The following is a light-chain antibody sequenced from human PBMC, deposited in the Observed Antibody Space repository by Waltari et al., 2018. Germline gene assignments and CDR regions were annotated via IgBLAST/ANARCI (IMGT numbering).Light chain of an antibody. CDR3: QSYDTSLSVV. CDR1: GSNIGAGPG. V-gene: IGLV1-40*01. Sequence: QSVLPQPPPVSGAPGQRVTIACTGSGSNIGAGPGVHWYQQLPRAAPKLLIYGSSTRPLGVPDRFFGSTSGTSASLTITGLQAEDEADYYCQSYDTSLSVVFGGGTKLTVL. CDR2: GSS. J-gene: IGLJ3*02.